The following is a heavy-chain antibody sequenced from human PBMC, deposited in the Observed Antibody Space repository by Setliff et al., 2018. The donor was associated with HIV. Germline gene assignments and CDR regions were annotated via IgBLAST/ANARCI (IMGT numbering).Heavy chain of an antibody. V-gene: IGHV4-34*01. CDR1: GGSFSGYY. Sequence: SETLSLTCAVYGGSFSGYYWSWIRQPPGKGLEWIGEINHSGSTNYNPSLKSRVTISVDTSKNQFSLKLSSVTAAGTAVYYCASMERGSGFSNRNYFDYWGQGTLVTVSS. J-gene: IGHJ4*02. CDR3: ASMERGSGFSNRNYFDY. CDR2: INHSGST. D-gene: IGHD6-19*01.